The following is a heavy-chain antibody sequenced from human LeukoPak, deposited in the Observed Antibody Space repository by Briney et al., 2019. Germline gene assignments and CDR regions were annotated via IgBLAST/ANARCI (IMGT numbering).Heavy chain of an antibody. CDR2: IIPIFGTA. CDR1: GGTLSSYA. V-gene: IGHV1-69*05. CDR3: AREVSAVAGTRLYYFDY. J-gene: IGHJ4*02. Sequence: SVNVSPKPSGGTLSSYAISGVRQARGQGLEWMGRIIPIFGTANYAQRFQGRVTVTTDESTSTAYMELSSLRSEDTAVYYCAREVSAVAGTRLYYFDYWGQGTLVTVSS. D-gene: IGHD6-19*01.